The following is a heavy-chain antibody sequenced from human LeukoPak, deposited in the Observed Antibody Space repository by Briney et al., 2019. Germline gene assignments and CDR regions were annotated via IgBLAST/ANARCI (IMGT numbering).Heavy chain of an antibody. CDR2: IYYSGST. CDR1: GGSISSGGYY. CDR3: ARVNRIVVVPAAMSWFDP. V-gene: IGHV4-31*03. D-gene: IGHD2-2*01. Sequence: PSETLSLTCTVSGGSISSGGYYWSWIRQHPGKGLEWIGYIYYSGSTYYNPSLKSRVTISADTSKNQFSLKLSSVTAADTAVYYCARVNRIVVVPAAMSWFDPWGQGTLVTVSS. J-gene: IGHJ5*02.